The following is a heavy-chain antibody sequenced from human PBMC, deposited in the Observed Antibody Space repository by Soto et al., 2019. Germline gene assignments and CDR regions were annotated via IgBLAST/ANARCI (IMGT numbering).Heavy chain of an antibody. J-gene: IGHJ4*02. CDR1: GFTVGNNY. D-gene: IGHD3-10*01. Sequence: EVQLVESGGGLIQPGGSLKLSCAASGFTVGNNYMSWVRQAPGKGLEWVSLIYSTGTTKYADSVKGRFTVSRDNAKNTLYLQMXSLXAXXXXXXXXXXXXRGXGSHYNSFGYWGQGTLVTVSS. CDR2: IYSTGTT. CDR3: XXXXRGXGSHYNSFGY. V-gene: IGHV3-53*01.